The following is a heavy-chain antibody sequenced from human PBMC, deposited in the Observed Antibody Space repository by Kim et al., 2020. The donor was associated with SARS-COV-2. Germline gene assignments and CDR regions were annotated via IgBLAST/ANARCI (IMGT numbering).Heavy chain of an antibody. CDR3: ARDLIPTGTTRDY. D-gene: IGHD1-7*01. Sequence: YAESVKGRLTISRDNSKNTLYLKRKSMRAEDTAVYYCARDLIPTGTTRDYWGQGTMVTVSS. V-gene: IGHV3-53*01. J-gene: IGHJ4*02.